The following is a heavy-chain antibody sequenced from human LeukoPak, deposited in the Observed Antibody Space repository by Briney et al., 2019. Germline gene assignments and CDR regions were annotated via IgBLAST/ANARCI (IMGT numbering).Heavy chain of an antibody. V-gene: IGHV4-39*07. J-gene: IGHJ5*02. Sequence: SETLSLTCTVSGGSITTRSYYWGWIRQPPGKGLEWIGSMHHSGSTYYNPSLKSRVTTSVDTSKNQFSLKLSSVTAADTAVYYCARDPGAYYDSSGYLNWFNPWGQGTLVTVSS. CDR2: MHHSGST. CDR1: GGSITTRSYY. D-gene: IGHD3-22*01. CDR3: ARDPGAYYDSSGYLNWFNP.